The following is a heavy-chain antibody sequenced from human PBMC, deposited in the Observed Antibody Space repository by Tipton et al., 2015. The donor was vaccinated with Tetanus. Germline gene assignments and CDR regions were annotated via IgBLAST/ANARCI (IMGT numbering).Heavy chain of an antibody. CDR1: GYIFTSHW. Sequence: QLVQSGVEVKKPGESLKISCKGPGYIFTSHWIGWVRQKPGKGLEWMRVVYRGDSDTRYSPSFQGQVYISVAKSIITAYLQWSSLRASDTAMYYCASGPYNNGSYVNALDTWGQGTMVTVSS. J-gene: IGHJ3*02. CDR2: VYRGDSDT. CDR3: ASGPYNNGSYVNALDT. D-gene: IGHD1-14*01. V-gene: IGHV5-51*01.